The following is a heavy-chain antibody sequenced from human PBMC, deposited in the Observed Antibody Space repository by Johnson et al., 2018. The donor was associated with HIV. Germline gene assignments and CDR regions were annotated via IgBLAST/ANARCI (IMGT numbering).Heavy chain of an antibody. CDR2: IGTAGDT. D-gene: IGHD4-17*01. V-gene: IGHV3-13*01. CDR1: GFTFSSYD. J-gene: IGHJ3*02. CDR3: AREATVTLLHQWAFDI. Sequence: VQLVESGGGLVQPGGSLRLSCAASGFTFSSYDMHWVRQATGKGLEWVSAIGTAGDTYYPGSVKGRFTISRDNSKNTLFLQMNSLRVEDTGVYYCAREATVTLLHQWAFDIWGQGTMVTVSS.